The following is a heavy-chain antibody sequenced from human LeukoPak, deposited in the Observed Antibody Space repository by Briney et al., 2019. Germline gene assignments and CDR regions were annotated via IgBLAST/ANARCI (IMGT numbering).Heavy chain of an antibody. CDR3: ARDQGADSYGPDDAFDI. CDR2: IWYDGSNK. J-gene: IGHJ3*02. Sequence: PGRSLRLSCAASGFTFSSYGMHWVRQAPGKGLEWVAVIWYDGSNKYYADSVKGRFTISRDNSKNTLYLQMNSLRAEDTAVYYCARDQGADSYGPDDAFDIWGQGTMVTVSS. D-gene: IGHD5-18*01. CDR1: GFTFSSYG. V-gene: IGHV3-33*01.